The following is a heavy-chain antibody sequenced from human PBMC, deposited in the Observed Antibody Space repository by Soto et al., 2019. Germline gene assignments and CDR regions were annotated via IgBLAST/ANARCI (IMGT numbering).Heavy chain of an antibody. J-gene: IGHJ4*02. D-gene: IGHD3-22*01. V-gene: IGHV5-51*01. Sequence: GESLKISCKGSGYSFTNYWIAWVRQMPGKGLEWMGIIYHGDSDTRYSPSFQGQVTISADKSTSTAYLQWSSLKASDTAIYYCASSGYYGYYFDYWGRGTLVTVSS. CDR2: IYHGDSDT. CDR3: ASSGYYGYYFDY. CDR1: GYSFTNYW.